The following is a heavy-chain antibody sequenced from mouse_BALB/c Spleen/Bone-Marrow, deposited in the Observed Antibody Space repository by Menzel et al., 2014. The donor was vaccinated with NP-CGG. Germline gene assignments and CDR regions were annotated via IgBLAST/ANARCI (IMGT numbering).Heavy chain of an antibody. CDR1: GYTFTSYW. CDR3: ARRELGPRWFTY. V-gene: IGHV1-69*02. D-gene: IGHD3-1*01. Sequence: VHLVESGAEFVKPGASVKLSCKASGYTFTSYWMHWVKQRPGQGLEWIGENDPSDSYTNYNQKFKGKATLTVDKSSSTAYMQLSSLTSEDSAVYYCARRELGPRWFTYWGQGTLVTVSA. J-gene: IGHJ3*01. CDR2: NDPSDSYT.